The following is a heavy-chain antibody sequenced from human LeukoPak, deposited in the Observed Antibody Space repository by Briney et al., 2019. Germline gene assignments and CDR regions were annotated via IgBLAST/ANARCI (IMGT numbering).Heavy chain of an antibody. D-gene: IGHD2-2*01. CDR2: LIPIFGIA. CDR3: ASQSDIVVVPAATHDAFDI. J-gene: IGHJ3*02. Sequence: SGQVSCNASGGPFPSYAISWVRPAPGQGLGWMGRLIPIFGIANYAQKFQGRVTITADKSTSTAYMELSSLRSEDTAVYYCASQSDIVVVPAATHDAFDIWGQGTMVTVSS. V-gene: IGHV1-69*04. CDR1: GGPFPSYA.